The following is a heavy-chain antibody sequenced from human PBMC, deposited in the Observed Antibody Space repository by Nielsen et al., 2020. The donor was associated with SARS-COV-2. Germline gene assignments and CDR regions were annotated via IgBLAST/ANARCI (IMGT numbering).Heavy chain of an antibody. CDR3: ARERRIAVAGNTPHYYYYYMDV. D-gene: IGHD6-19*01. J-gene: IGHJ6*03. CDR2: INPILGIA. V-gene: IGHV1-69*04. Sequence: WVRQAPGQGLEWMGRINPILGIADYAQELQGRVTVAADKSTSTAYMELSSLRFEDTAVYYCARERRIAVAGNTPHYYYYYMDVWGKGTTVTVSS.